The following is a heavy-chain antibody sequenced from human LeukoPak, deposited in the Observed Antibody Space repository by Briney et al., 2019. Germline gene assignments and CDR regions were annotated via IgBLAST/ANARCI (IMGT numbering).Heavy chain of an antibody. CDR1: GFTFSSYW. CDR3: ARDLGGTITFYYYYYMDV. D-gene: IGHD4-23*01. CDR2: IKQDGSEK. J-gene: IGHJ6*03. Sequence: GGSLRLSCAASGFTFSSYWMSWVRQAPGKGLEWVANIKQDGSEKYYVDSVKGRFTISRDNAKNSLYLQMNSLRAEDTAVYYCARDLGGTITFYYYYYMDVWGKGTTVTVSS. V-gene: IGHV3-7*01.